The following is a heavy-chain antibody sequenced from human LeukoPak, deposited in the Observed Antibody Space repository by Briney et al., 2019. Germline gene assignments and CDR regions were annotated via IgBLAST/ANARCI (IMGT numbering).Heavy chain of an antibody. Sequence: GGSLRLSCAVSGFTFSSHWMFWVRQVPGKGLVWVSQINNDGSSTTYADSVKGRFTISRDNAKNTLYLQMNSLRAEDTAVYYCARHYQLDYWGQGTLVTVSP. CDR1: GFTFSSHW. J-gene: IGHJ4*02. CDR3: ARHYQLDY. V-gene: IGHV3-74*01. CDR2: INNDGSST. D-gene: IGHD1-1*01.